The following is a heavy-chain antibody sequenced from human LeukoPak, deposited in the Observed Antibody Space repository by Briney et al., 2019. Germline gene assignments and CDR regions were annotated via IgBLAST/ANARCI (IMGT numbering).Heavy chain of an antibody. CDR1: GYTFTGYY. D-gene: IGHD6-19*01. Sequence: ASVKASCKASGYTFTGYYMHWVRQAPGQGLEWMGWINPNSGGTDLAQKFQGRVTMTRDTPISTAYMELTSLRSDDTAVYYCARAGGSGWSCDFWGQGTLVTVSS. CDR3: ARAGGSGWSCDF. V-gene: IGHV1-2*02. J-gene: IGHJ4*02. CDR2: INPNSGGT.